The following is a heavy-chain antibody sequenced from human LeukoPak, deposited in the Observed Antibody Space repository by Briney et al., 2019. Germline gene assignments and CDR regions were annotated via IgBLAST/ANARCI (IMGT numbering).Heavy chain of an antibody. CDR2: IIPILGIA. J-gene: IGHJ4*02. Sequence: ASVKVSCKASGGTFSSYAISWVRQAPGQGLEWMGRIIPILGIANYAQKFQGRVTITADKSTSTAYMELSSLRSEDTAVYYCASAYSSSWYTWDQGTLVTVSS. D-gene: IGHD6-13*01. CDR1: GGTFSSYA. V-gene: IGHV1-69*04. CDR3: ASAYSSSWYT.